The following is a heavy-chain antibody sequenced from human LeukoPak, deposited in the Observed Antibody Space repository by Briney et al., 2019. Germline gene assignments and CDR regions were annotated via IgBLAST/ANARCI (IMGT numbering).Heavy chain of an antibody. CDR2: IYYSGST. CDR3: ARESSSEWFDP. CDR1: GGSISSGGYS. V-gene: IGHV4-31*03. Sequence: SQTLSLTCTVSGGSISSGGYSWSWIRQHPGKGLEWIGYIYYSGSTYYNPSLKSRVTISVDTSKNQFSLKLSSVTAADTAVYYCARESSSEWFDPWGQGTLVTVSS. D-gene: IGHD6-19*01. J-gene: IGHJ5*02.